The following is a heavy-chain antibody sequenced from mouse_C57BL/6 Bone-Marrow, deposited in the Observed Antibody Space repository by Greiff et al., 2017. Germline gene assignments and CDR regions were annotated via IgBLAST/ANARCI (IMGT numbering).Heavy chain of an antibody. CDR2: IDPSDSYT. Sequence: QVQLQQPGAELVMPGASVKLSCKASGYTFTSYWMHWVKQRPGQGLEWIGEIDPSDSYTNYNQKFKGKSTLTVDKSSSTAYMQLSSLTSEDSAVYYCARSPWFAYWGKGTLVTVSA. CDR1: GYTFTSYW. CDR3: ARSPWFAY. J-gene: IGHJ3*01. V-gene: IGHV1-69*01.